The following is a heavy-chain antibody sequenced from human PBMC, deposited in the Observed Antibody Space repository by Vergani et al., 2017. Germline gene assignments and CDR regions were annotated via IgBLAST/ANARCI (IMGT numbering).Heavy chain of an antibody. CDR1: GYSFTSYW. CDR3: ARQVAVAGKWWGPYYYYGMDV. CDR2: IDPSDSYT. D-gene: IGHD6-19*01. V-gene: IGHV5-10-1*01. Sequence: EVQLVQSGAEVKKPGESLRISCKGSGYSFTSYWISWVHQMPGKGLEWMGRIDPSDSYTNYSPSFQGHVTISADKSISTAYLQWCSLKASDTAMYYCARQVAVAGKWWGPYYYYGMDVWGQGTTVTVSS. J-gene: IGHJ6*02.